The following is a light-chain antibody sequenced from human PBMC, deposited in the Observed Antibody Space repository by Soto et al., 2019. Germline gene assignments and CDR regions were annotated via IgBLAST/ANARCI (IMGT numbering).Light chain of an antibody. CDR2: EVS. V-gene: IGLV2-8*01. Sequence: QSVLTQPPSASGSPGPSVTISCTGTSSDVGSYKYVAWYQHHPGKAPKVMIYEVSKRPSGVPDRFSGSKSGNTASLTVSGLQAEDEADYYCSSYAGSNIWVFGTGTKVTV. J-gene: IGLJ1*01. CDR1: SSDVGSYKY. CDR3: SSYAGSNIWV.